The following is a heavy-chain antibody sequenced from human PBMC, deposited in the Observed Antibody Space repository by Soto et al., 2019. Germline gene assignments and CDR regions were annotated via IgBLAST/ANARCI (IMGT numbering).Heavy chain of an antibody. V-gene: IGHV1-2*02. D-gene: IGHD4-4*01. CDR3: ATAKRGTVSLLSA. J-gene: IGHJ5*01. CDR2: LNPYSGAT. CDR1: GYPFNDNH. Sequence: QVQLVQSGAELRKPGASVKVSCKASGYPFNDNHIHWVRQAPGQGLEWMGWLNPYSGATTYGANDKGRINLTRDKSLSTSYMDLIGLRSDDTAVYYCATAKRGTVSLLSAWGQGTVVTVSS.